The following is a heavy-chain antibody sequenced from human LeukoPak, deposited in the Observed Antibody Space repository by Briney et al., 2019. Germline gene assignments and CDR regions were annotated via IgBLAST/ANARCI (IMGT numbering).Heavy chain of an antibody. CDR2: IIPLFGTA. CDR3: ARDSSEFRSLIPH. J-gene: IGHJ1*01. D-gene: IGHD2-21*01. CDR1: GGTFSSYA. Sequence: SVKVSCKASGGTFSSYAISWVRQAPGQGPEWMGGIIPLFGTANYAQKFQGRVTITADESTSTAYMELSSLRSEDTAVYYCARDSSEFRSLIPHWGQGTLVTVSS. V-gene: IGHV1-69*13.